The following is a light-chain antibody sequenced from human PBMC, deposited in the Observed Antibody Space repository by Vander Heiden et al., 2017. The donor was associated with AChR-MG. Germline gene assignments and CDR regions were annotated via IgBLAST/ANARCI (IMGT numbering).Light chain of an antibody. CDR1: GGRIASNY. V-gene: IGLV6-57*03. CDR2: DDN. J-gene: IGLJ2*01. CDR3: QSYDDTNHGV. Sequence: NFVLTQPHSVSESPGKTVTISRTRSGGRIASNYVQWYQQRPGSAPTTVIFDDNHRPSGVPDRFSGSIDSSSNSASLIISGLKTEDEADYYCQSYDDTNHGVFGGGTKLTVL.